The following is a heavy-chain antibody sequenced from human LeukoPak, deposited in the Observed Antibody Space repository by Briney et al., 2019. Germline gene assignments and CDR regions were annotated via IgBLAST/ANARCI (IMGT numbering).Heavy chain of an antibody. V-gene: IGHV4-31*03. CDR2: IYYSGST. CDR3: ARDKAEGNSDWFDP. CDR1: GGSISSGGYH. D-gene: IGHD4-23*01. Sequence: SQTLSLTCTVSGGSISSGGYHWSWIRQHPGKGLEWIGYIYYSGSTYYNPSLKSRVTISVDTSKNQFSLKLSSVTAADTAVYYCARDKAEGNSDWFDPWGQGTLVTVSS. J-gene: IGHJ5*02.